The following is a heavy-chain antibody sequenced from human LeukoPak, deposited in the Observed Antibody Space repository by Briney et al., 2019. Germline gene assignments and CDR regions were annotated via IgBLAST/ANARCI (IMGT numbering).Heavy chain of an antibody. CDR1: GYTFTSYD. CDR3: ARPEELLEAFDI. CDR2: MDPNSGNT. V-gene: IGHV1-8*01. D-gene: IGHD1-26*01. Sequence: GASVKVSCKASGYTFTSYDINWVRQATGQGLEWMGWMDPNSGNTGYAQKFQGRVTMTRNTSISTAYMELSSLRSEDTAVYYCARPEELLEAFDIWGQGTMVTVSS. J-gene: IGHJ3*02.